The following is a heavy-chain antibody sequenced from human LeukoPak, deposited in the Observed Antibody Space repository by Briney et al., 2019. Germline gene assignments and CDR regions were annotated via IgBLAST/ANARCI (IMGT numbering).Heavy chain of an antibody. J-gene: IGHJ4*02. D-gene: IGHD5-18*01. V-gene: IGHV4-34*01. CDR1: GGSFSGYY. Sequence: SETLSLTCAVYGGSFSGYYWSWIRQPPGKGLEWIGEINHSGSTNYNPSLKSRVTISVDTSKNQFSLKLSSVTAADTAVYYCARRGDTASDYWGQGTLVTVSS. CDR3: ARRGDTASDY. CDR2: INHSGST.